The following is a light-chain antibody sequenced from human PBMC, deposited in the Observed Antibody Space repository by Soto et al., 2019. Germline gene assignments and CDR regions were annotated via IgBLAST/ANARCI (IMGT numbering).Light chain of an antibody. CDR3: CSYAGSSTYV. V-gene: IGLV2-23*01. CDR2: EGS. Sequence: QSALTQPASVSGSPGQSITISCTGASSDVGRYNLVSWYQQHPGKAPKLMIYEGSKRPSGVSNRFSGSKSGNTASLTISGLQAEDEADYYCCSYAGSSTYVFGTGTKVTGL. CDR1: SSDVGRYNL. J-gene: IGLJ1*01.